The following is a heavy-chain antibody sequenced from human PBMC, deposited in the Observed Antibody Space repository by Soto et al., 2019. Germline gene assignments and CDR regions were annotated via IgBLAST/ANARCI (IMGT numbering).Heavy chain of an antibody. V-gene: IGHV1-18*01. Sequence: GASVKVSCKASGYTFTSYGISWVRQAPGQGLEWMGWISAYNGNTNYAQKLQGRVTMTTDTSTSTAYMELRSLRSDDTAVYYCARDLNGEYSRSSGSFDIWGQGTMVTVSS. CDR3: ARDLNGEYSRSSGSFDI. J-gene: IGHJ3*02. D-gene: IGHD6-6*01. CDR2: ISAYNGNT. CDR1: GYTFTSYG.